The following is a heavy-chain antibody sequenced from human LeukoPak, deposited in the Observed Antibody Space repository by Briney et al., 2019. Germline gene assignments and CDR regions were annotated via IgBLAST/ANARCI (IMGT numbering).Heavy chain of an antibody. CDR2: VSPDSGGT. J-gene: IGHJ4*02. V-gene: IGHV1-2*02. CDR3: ASGLNSRSTSC. Sequence: ASVKVSCKASGYTFTSYDINWVRQATGQGLEWMGRVSPDSGGTNYAQKFQGRVTMTTDTTISTAYMELSRLRSDDTAVYYCASGLNSRSTSCWGQGTRVTVSS. D-gene: IGHD6-13*01. CDR1: GYTFTSYD.